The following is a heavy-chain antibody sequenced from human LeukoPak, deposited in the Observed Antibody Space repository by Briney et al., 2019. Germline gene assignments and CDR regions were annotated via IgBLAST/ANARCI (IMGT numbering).Heavy chain of an antibody. CDR1: GFTFSSYW. Sequence: GGSLRLSCAASGFTFSSYWMSWVRQAPGKGLEWVANIKQDGSEKYYVDSVKGRFTISRDNAKNSLYLQMNSPRAEDTAVYYCARVALHDYGDYYGMDVWGQGTTVTVSS. D-gene: IGHD4-17*01. CDR3: ARVALHDYGDYYGMDV. CDR2: IKQDGSEK. J-gene: IGHJ6*02. V-gene: IGHV3-7*01.